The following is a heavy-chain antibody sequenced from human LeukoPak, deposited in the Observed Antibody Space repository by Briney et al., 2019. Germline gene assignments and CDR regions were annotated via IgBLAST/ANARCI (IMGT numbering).Heavy chain of an antibody. CDR3: AAHYYDTSGPFDY. CDR2: IRYDGNNK. J-gene: IGHJ4*02. D-gene: IGHD3-22*01. CDR1: GFPFSDYV. Sequence: GGSLRLSCAASGFPFSDYVMHWVRQAPGKGLEWVAVIRYDGNNKYYADSVKGRFTISRDNSRNMLYLQMNSLRAEDTAVYYCAAHYYDTSGPFDYWGQGTLVTVSS. V-gene: IGHV3-30*02.